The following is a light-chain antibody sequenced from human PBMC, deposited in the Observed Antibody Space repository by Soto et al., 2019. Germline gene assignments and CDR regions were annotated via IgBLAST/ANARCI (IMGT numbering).Light chain of an antibody. J-gene: IGKJ5*01. CDR1: QSLSRN. V-gene: IGKV3-15*01. CDR3: QQYNNWPS. CDR2: DVF. Sequence: EIVLTQSPAPLSLSPGERATLSCGASQSLSRNLAWYQQRPGQAPRLLIYDVFTRAAGIPARFSGSGSETEFTLTIRSLQSEDFAVYYCQQYNNWPSLGQGTRLEIK.